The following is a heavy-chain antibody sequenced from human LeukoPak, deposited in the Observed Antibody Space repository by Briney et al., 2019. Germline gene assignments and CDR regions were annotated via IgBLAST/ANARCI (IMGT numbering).Heavy chain of an antibody. D-gene: IGHD6-25*01. CDR2: ISYDESKI. Sequence: GGSLRHSCTGSGFSFTNYAMHWVHQAPGEGLEWVAVISYDESKIYYADSVKGRFTISRDLSTNTLYLQMNSLTTEDTAMYFCARRPVAAEYFQHWGQGTLVTVSS. V-gene: IGHV3-30*03. CDR1: GFSFTNYA. J-gene: IGHJ1*01. CDR3: ARRPVAAEYFQH.